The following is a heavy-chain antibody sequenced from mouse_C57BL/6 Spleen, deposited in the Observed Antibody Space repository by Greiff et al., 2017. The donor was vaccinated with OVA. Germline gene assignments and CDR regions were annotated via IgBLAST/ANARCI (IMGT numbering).Heavy chain of an antibody. CDR3: AAYYGSSYHYAMDY. Sequence: QVQLKQPGAELVKPGASVKLSCKASGYTFTSYWMHWVKQRPGRGLEWIGRIDPNSGGTKYNEKFKSKATLTVDKPSSTAYMQLSSLTSEDSAVYYGAAYYGSSYHYAMDYWGQGTSVTVSS. J-gene: IGHJ4*01. D-gene: IGHD1-1*01. V-gene: IGHV1-72*01. CDR1: GYTFTSYW. CDR2: IDPNSGGT.